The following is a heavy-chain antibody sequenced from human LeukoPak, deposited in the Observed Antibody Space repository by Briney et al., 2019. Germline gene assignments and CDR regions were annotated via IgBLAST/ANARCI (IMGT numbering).Heavy chain of an antibody. V-gene: IGHV3-30*02. J-gene: IGHJ4*02. D-gene: IGHD5-18*01. Sequence: GGSLRLSCTASGFIFSTYGMHWVRQAPGKGLEWVAFIQFDGTDEHYADSVKGRFTISRDNSKNTLFLQMNSLRAEDTSVYYCAEDLGWIQLWSIFDYWGQGTLVTVSS. CDR3: AEDLGWIQLWSIFDY. CDR2: IQFDGTDE. CDR1: GFIFSTYG.